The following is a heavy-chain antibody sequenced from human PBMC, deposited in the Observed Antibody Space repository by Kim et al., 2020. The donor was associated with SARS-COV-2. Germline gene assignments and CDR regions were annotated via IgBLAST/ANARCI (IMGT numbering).Heavy chain of an antibody. Sequence: SVKVSCKASGGTFSSYAISWVRQAPGQGLEWMGGIIPIFGTANYAQKFQGRVTITADESTSTAYMELSSLRSEDTAVYYCARDKEDYDSSGGIISYYGMDVWGQGTTVTVSS. V-gene: IGHV1-69*13. J-gene: IGHJ6*02. CDR3: ARDKEDYDSSGGIISYYGMDV. CDR2: IIPIFGTA. D-gene: IGHD3-22*01. CDR1: GGTFSSYA.